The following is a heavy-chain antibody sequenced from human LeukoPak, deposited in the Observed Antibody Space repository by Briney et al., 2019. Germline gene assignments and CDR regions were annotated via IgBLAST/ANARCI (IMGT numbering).Heavy chain of an antibody. V-gene: IGHV1-2*02. CDR2: INPNSGGT. D-gene: IGHD6-19*01. CDR3: ARGLGAGLYYFDY. Sequence: ASVKVSCKASGYTFTGYYMHWVRRAPGQGLEWMGWINPNSGGTNYAQKFQGRVTMTRDTSISTAYMELSRLRSDDTAVYYCARGLGAGLYYFDYWGQGTLVTVSS. J-gene: IGHJ4*02. CDR1: GYTFTGYY.